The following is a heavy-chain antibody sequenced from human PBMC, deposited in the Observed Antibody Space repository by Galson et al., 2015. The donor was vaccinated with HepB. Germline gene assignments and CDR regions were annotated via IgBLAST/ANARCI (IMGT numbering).Heavy chain of an antibody. CDR2: ISYDGSNK. V-gene: IGHV3-30*03. CDR1: GFTFSSYG. D-gene: IGHD6-19*01. Sequence: SLRLSCAASGFTFSSYGMHWVRQAPGKGLEWVAVISYDGSNKYYADSVKGRFTISRDNSKNTLYLQMNSLRAEDTAVYYCARAGLFDYWGQGTLVIVSS. CDR3: ARAGLFDY. J-gene: IGHJ4*02.